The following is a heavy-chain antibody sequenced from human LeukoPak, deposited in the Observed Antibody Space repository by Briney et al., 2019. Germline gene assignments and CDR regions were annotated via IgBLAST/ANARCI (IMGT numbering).Heavy chain of an antibody. Sequence: PSETLSLTCTVSGGSISSGSYYWSWIRQHPGKGLEWIGYIYYSGSTYYNPSLKSRVTISVDTSKNQFSLKLSSVTAADTAVYYCARDTPYSGSVWGQGTTVTVSS. V-gene: IGHV4-31*03. CDR3: ARDTPYSGSV. D-gene: IGHD5-12*01. J-gene: IGHJ6*02. CDR1: GGSISSGSYY. CDR2: IYYSGST.